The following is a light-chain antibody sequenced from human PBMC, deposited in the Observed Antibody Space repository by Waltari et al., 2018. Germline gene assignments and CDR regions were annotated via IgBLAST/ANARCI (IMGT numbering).Light chain of an antibody. V-gene: IGKV1-5*03. CDR2: KAS. CDR1: QSISSW. J-gene: IGKJ2*01. Sequence: DIQMTQSPSTLSASVGDRVTITCRASQSISSWLAWYQQKPGKAPKLLIYKASSLESGVPSRFGGSGSGTEFTLTISSLQPDDFATDYCQQYNSYVYTFGQGTKLEIK. CDR3: QQYNSYVYT.